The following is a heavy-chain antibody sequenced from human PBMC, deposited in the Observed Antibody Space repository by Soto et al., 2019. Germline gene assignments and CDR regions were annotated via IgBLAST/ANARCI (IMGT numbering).Heavy chain of an antibody. J-gene: IGHJ4*02. Sequence: QVQLQQWGAGLLKPSETLSLTCAVYGGSFSGYYWSWIRQPPGKGLEWIGEINHSGSTNYNPSPKGRGTISVETSKNQFSLKLSSVTAADTAVYYCARRALRYFDPYYFDYWGQGTLVTVSS. CDR1: GGSFSGYY. V-gene: IGHV4-34*01. CDR3: ARRALRYFDPYYFDY. CDR2: INHSGST. D-gene: IGHD3-9*01.